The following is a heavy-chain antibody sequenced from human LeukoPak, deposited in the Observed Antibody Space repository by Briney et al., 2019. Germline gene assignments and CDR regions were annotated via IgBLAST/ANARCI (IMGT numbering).Heavy chain of an antibody. V-gene: IGHV1-69*13. CDR2: IIPIFGTA. J-gene: IGHJ6*03. D-gene: IGHD6-19*01. CDR3: ARSPGYSSGWAAGYYYYMDV. Sequence: VKVSCKASGGTFSSYAISWVRQAPGQGLEWMGGIIPIFGTANYAQKFQGRVTITTDESTSTAYMELSSLRSEDTAVYYCARSPGYSSGWAAGYYYYMDVWGKGTTVTVSS. CDR1: GGTFSSYA.